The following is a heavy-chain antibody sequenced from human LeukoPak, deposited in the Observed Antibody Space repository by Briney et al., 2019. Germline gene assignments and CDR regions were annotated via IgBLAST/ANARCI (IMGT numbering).Heavy chain of an antibody. V-gene: IGHV5-51*01. D-gene: IGHD3-9*01. Sequence: HGESLKISCKGSGYSFTSYWIGWVRQMPGKGLEWMGIIYPGDSDTRYSPSFQGQVTISADKSISTAYLQWSSLKASDTAMYYCAITTYYDILTGFRFDYWGQGTLVTVSS. CDR2: IYPGDSDT. CDR1: GYSFTSYW. J-gene: IGHJ4*02. CDR3: AITTYYDILTGFRFDY.